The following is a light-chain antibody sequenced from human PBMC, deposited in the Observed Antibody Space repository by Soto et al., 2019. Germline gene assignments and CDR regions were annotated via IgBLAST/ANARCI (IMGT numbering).Light chain of an antibody. CDR3: TSYTSTIPYV. V-gene: IGLV2-14*01. Sequence: QSVLTQPASVSGSPGQSITISCTGSSNDVGGCNYVSWYQQHPGQAPKLIIYEVSDRPSGVSPRFSGSKSGNTASLTISGLQVEDEADYFCTSYTSTIPYVFGSGTKLTVL. CDR1: SNDVGGCNY. CDR2: EVS. J-gene: IGLJ1*01.